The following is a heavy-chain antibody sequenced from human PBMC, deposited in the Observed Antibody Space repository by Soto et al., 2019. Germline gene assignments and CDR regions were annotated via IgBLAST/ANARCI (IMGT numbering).Heavy chain of an antibody. CDR2: IYYSGST. D-gene: IGHD6-19*01. J-gene: IGHJ5*02. CDR3: APTVAGRNWFDP. CDR1: GGSISSSSYY. V-gene: IGHV4-39*01. Sequence: TSETLSLTCTVSGGSISSSSYYRGWIRQPPGKGLEWIGSIYYSGSTYYNPSLKSRVTISVDTSKNQFSLKLSSVTAADTAVYYCAPTVAGRNWFDPWGQGTLVTVS.